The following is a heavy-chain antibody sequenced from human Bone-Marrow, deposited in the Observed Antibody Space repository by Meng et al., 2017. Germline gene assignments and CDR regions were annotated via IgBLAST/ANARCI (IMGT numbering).Heavy chain of an antibody. CDR3: ARHEFGLPTAAFDH. CDR2: IYHTGRT. J-gene: IGHJ4*02. D-gene: IGHD2-2*01. V-gene: IGHV4-4*02. Sequence: QGQLQESGPGLVNPSGTLSPTCAVSGYSIISNYWWNWVRQTPGKGLEWIGEIYHTGRTDYNPFLKSRVTISVDTSKNQFSLTLTSVTAADTAVYYCARHEFGLPTAAFDHWGQGTLVTVSS. CDR1: GYSIISNYW.